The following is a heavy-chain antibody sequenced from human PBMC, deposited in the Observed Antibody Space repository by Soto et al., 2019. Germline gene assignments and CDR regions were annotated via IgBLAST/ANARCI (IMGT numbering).Heavy chain of an antibody. CDR2: IKQDGSEK. CDR1: GFTFNSYW. CDR3: AKTRGDDDY. V-gene: IGHV3-7*05. D-gene: IGHD2-21*02. J-gene: IGHJ4*02. Sequence: PGGSLRLSCAASGFTFNSYWMSWVRQAAGKGLEWVANIKQDGSEKYYVDSVKGRFTISRDNAKNSLYLQMNSLRAEDTAVYYCAKTRGDDDYWGQGTLVTVSS.